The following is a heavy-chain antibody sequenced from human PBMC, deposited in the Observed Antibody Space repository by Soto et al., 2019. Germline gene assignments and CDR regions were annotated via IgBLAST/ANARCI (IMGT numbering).Heavy chain of an antibody. Sequence: SETLSLTCAVYGGSFSGYYWSWIRQPPGKGLEWIGEINHSGSTNYNPSLKSRVTISVDTSKNQFSLKLSSVTAADTAVYYCAIDPGIAAAGNYFDYRGQGTLVTVSS. J-gene: IGHJ4*02. CDR2: INHSGST. V-gene: IGHV4-34*01. CDR3: AIDPGIAAAGNYFDY. CDR1: GGSFSGYY. D-gene: IGHD6-13*01.